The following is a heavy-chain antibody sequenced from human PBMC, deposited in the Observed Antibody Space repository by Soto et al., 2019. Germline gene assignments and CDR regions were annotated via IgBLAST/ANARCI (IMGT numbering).Heavy chain of an antibody. CDR2: ISAYNGNT. Sequence: QVQLVQSGAEVKKPGASVKVSCKASGYTFTSYGISWVRQAPGQGLEWMGWISAYNGNTTYAQKFQGRVTMTTDTSTSAAYMELRSLRSDDTAVYYCARGGKYCTKGVCSFCGMGVWGQWTTVTVSS. CDR1: GYTFTSYG. V-gene: IGHV1-18*01. D-gene: IGHD2-8*01. CDR3: ARGGKYCTKGVCSFCGMGV. J-gene: IGHJ6*02.